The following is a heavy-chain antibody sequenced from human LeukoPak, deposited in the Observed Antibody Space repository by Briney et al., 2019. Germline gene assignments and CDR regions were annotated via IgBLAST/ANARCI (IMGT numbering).Heavy chain of an antibody. CDR3: ARVFGRYYYDSSGYYDY. Sequence: PGRSLRLSCAASGFTFSSYGMHWVRQAPGKGLEWVAVIWYDGSNKYYADSVKGRFTISRDNSKNTLYLQMNSLRAEDTAVYYCARVFGRYYYDSSGYYDYWGQGTLVTVSS. CDR2: IWYDGSNK. D-gene: IGHD3-22*01. J-gene: IGHJ4*02. CDR1: GFTFSSYG. V-gene: IGHV3-33*01.